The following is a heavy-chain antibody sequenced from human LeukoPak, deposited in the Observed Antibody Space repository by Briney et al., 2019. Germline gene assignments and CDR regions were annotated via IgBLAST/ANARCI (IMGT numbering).Heavy chain of an antibody. CDR2: INPNSGGT. D-gene: IGHD3-9*01. V-gene: IGHV1-2*02. CDR3: ARGLRYFDWLLSFDY. CDR1: GYTFTGYY. J-gene: IGHJ4*02. Sequence: GASVKVSCKACGYTFTGYYMHWVRQAPGQGLEWMGWINPNSGGTNYAQKFQGRVTMTRDTSISTAYKELSRLRSDDTAVYYCARGLRYFDWLLSFDYWGQGTLVTVSS.